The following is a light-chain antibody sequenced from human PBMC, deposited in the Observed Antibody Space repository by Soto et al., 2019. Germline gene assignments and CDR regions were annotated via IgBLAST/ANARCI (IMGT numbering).Light chain of an antibody. Sequence: IQLTQSPSSLSASVGDRVTITCRASQGIDSYLAWYQQRPGKVPQLLIYETSILQSGVSSRFSGSRSRTDFTLPLSSLQAEDFATYYCQQTRSYPSTFGGGTKVEIK. CDR3: QQTRSYPST. CDR1: QGIDSY. J-gene: IGKJ4*01. CDR2: ETS. V-gene: IGKV1-9*01.